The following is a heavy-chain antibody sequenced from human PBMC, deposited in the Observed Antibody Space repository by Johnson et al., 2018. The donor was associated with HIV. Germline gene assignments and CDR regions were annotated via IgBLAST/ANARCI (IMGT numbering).Heavy chain of an antibody. Sequence: EVQLVESGGGVVQPGGSLRLSCAASGFTFSSYAMSWVRQAPGKGLEWVSAISGSGDSTYYADSVKGRFTISRDNSKNTLYLQMNSLTADDTAVYYCGRGGRVVMEDVFGIWGQGTMVTVSS. CDR3: GRGGRVVMEDVFGI. CDR2: ISGSGDST. CDR1: GFTFSSYA. J-gene: IGHJ3*02. V-gene: IGHV3-23*04. D-gene: IGHD3-3*01.